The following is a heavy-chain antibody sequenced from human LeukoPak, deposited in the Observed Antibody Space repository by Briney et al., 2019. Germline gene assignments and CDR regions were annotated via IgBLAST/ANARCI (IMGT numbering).Heavy chain of an antibody. CDR1: GFTFSSYN. Sequence: GGSLRLSCAASGFTFSSYNMNWVRQAPGKGLEWVSSFSSSSTYIHYADSVKGRFTISRDNAKNSLYLQMNSLRVEDTAVYYCASRPPYYGMDVWGKGTTVTVPS. V-gene: IGHV3-21*01. CDR2: FSSSSTYI. CDR3: ASRPPYYGMDV. J-gene: IGHJ6*01.